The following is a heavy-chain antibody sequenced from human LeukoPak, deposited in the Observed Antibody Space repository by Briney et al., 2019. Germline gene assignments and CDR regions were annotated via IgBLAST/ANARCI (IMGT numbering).Heavy chain of an antibody. CDR2: TYYSCSWAN. J-gene: IGHJ6*02. Sequence: QAGSLTFSIAGARFTSNSAAWNWIRQSPAKGLEWLGRTYYSCSWANDDAVSVKSRITINPDTSKNQFSLQLNSVTPEDTAVYYCAREGGPSIAAAGTYYYYGMDVWGQGTTVTVSS. V-gene: IGHV6-1*01. CDR3: AREGGPSIAAAGTYYYYGMDV. D-gene: IGHD6-13*01. CDR1: GARFTSNSAA.